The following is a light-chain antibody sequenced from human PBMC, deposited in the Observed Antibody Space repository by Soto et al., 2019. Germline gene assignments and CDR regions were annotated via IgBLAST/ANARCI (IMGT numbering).Light chain of an antibody. J-gene: IGKJ1*01. Sequence: EIVLTQSPGTLSLPPGERATLSCRASQSVSGSYLAWYQQKPGQAPRLLIYGASSRATGIPDRFSGSGSGTDFTLTISRLEPEDFAVYYCQQYVSSSWTFGQGTKVEIK. CDR1: QSVSGSY. CDR3: QQYVSSSWT. CDR2: GAS. V-gene: IGKV3-20*01.